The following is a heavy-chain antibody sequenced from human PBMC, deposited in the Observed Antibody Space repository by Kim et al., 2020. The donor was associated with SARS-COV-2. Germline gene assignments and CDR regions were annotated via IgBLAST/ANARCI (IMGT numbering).Heavy chain of an antibody. D-gene: IGHD5-18*01. Sequence: SETLSLTCAVYGGSFSGYYWSWIRQPPGKGLEWIGEINHSGSTNYNPSLKSRVTISVDTSKNQFSLKLSSVTAADTAVYYCARGRLMGYSYGRAPFFDYWGQGTLVTVSS. V-gene: IGHV4-34*01. J-gene: IGHJ4*02. CDR1: GGSFSGYY. CDR3: ARGRLMGYSYGRAPFFDY. CDR2: INHSGST.